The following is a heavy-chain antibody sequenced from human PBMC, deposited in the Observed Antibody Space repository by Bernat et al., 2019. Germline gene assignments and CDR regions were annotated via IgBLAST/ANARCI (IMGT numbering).Heavy chain of an antibody. V-gene: IGHV1-46*01. CDR2: INPSGGST. D-gene: IGHD2-15*01. Sequence: QVQLVQSGAEVKKPGASVKVSCKASGYTFTSYYMHWVRQAPGQGLEWMGIINPSGGSTSYAQKFQGRVTMTTDTSTSTAYMELRSLRSDDTAVYYCARDRYCSGGSCYFMRAYWGQGTLVTVSS. CDR1: GYTFTSYY. CDR3: ARDRYCSGGSCYFMRAY. J-gene: IGHJ4*02.